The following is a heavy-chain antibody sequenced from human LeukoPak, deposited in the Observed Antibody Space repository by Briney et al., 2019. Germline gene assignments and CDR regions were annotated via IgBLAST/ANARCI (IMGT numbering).Heavy chain of an antibody. J-gene: IGHJ4*02. Sequence: PGGSPRLSCAASGFTVSSNYMSWVRQAPRKGLEWVSVIYSGGSTNYADSVTGRFTIPRDNSKNTLYLQMNRLRGEDTAVYYCARDPIVGGSSVSVGGWGQGTLVTVSS. CDR1: GFTVSSNY. D-gene: IGHD1-26*01. CDR2: IYSGGST. V-gene: IGHV3-53*01. CDR3: ARDPIVGGSSVSVGG.